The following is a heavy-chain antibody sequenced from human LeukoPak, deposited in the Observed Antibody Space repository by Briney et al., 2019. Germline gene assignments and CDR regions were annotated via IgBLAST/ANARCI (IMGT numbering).Heavy chain of an antibody. J-gene: IGHJ3*02. D-gene: IGHD3-10*01. CDR3: AGRGSSSGTFDI. Sequence: SETLSLTCTVSGGSISSYYWSWIRQPAGKRLEWIGRIYTSGGTNYNPSLKSRVTMSVDRSKNEISLHLASLTAADTALYYCAGRGSSSGTFDIWGPGTFVTVSS. CDR1: GGSISSYY. CDR2: IYTSGGT. V-gene: IGHV4-4*07.